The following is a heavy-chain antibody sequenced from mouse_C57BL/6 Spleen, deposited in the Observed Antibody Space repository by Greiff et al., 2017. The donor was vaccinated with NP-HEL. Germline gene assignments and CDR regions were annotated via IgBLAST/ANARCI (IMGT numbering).Heavy chain of an antibody. D-gene: IGHD3-2*02. J-gene: IGHJ3*01. V-gene: IGHV1-15*01. Sequence: QVHVKQSGAELVRPGASVTLSCKASGYTFTDYEMHWVKQTPVHGLEWIGAIDPETGGTAYNQKFKGKAILTADKSSSPAYMELRSLTSEDSAVYYCTRSGGQLRRAWFAYWGQGTLVTVSA. CDR1: GYTFTDYE. CDR3: TRSGGQLRRAWFAY. CDR2: IDPETGGT.